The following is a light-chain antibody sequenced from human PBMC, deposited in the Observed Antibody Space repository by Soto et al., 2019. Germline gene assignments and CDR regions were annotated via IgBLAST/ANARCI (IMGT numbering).Light chain of an antibody. V-gene: IGLV3-1*01. CDR1: NLGDKY. CDR3: QAWDSSTANV. J-gene: IGLJ1*01. Sequence: SYELTQPPSVSVSPGQTATITCSGDNLGDKYVCWYQQKPGQSPILVIYQDTKRPSGIPERFSGSNSGDTATLTISGAQAMDEADYYCQAWDSSTANVFGTGTKLTVL. CDR2: QDT.